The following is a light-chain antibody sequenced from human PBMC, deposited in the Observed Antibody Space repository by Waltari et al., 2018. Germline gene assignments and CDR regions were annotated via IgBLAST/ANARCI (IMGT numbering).Light chain of an antibody. J-gene: IGKJ1*01. CDR3: MRGIHRPWT. CDR2: KVS. V-gene: IGKV2-30*01. Sequence: VVMTQSPLSLPVILGQPASISCRTSESPVSSYGNTYLNWFQQRPGQPPRRLIFKVSNRASGVPDRFGGSASGTYFTLRISRVEAEDVGLYYCMRGIHRPWTFGQGTKVEIK. CDR1: ESPVSSYGNTY.